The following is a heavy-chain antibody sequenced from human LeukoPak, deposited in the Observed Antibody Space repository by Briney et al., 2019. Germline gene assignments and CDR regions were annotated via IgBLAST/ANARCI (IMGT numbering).Heavy chain of an antibody. CDR3: ARDSNGYYHGSFDI. Sequence: SQTLSLTCTVSGGSISSGGYYWSWIRQHPGKGLEWIGYIYYSGSTYYNPSLKSRVTISVDTSKNQFSLKLSSVTVADTAVYYCARDSNGYYHGSFDIWGQGTMVTVSS. D-gene: IGHD3-22*01. V-gene: IGHV4-31*03. CDR1: GGSISSGGYY. CDR2: IYYSGST. J-gene: IGHJ3*02.